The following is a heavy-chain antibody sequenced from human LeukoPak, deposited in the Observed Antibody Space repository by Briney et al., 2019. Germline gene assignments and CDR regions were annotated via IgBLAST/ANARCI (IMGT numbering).Heavy chain of an antibody. J-gene: IGHJ4*02. V-gene: IGHV4-39*07. CDR1: GGSISSSSYY. Sequence: SETLSLTCTVSGGSISSSSYYWGWIRQPPGKGLEWIGSIYYSGSTYYNPSLKSRVTISVDTSKNQFSLKLSSVTAADTAVYYCARRVVKGYYFDYWGQGTLVTVSS. CDR2: IYYSGST. D-gene: IGHD4-23*01. CDR3: ARRVVKGYYFDY.